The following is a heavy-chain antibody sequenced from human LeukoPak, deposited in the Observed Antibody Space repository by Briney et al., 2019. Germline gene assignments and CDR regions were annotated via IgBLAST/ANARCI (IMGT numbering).Heavy chain of an antibody. V-gene: IGHV4-61*01. CDR2: IYYSGST. D-gene: IGHD1-26*01. CDR1: GGSVNSGSYY. J-gene: IGHJ4*02. CDR3: ARAAYSGSYHSDY. Sequence: SETLSLTCTVSGGSVNSGSYYWNWIWQPPGKGLEWIGYIYYSGSTNYNPSLKSRVTISVGTSKNQFSLKLSSVTAADTAVYYCARAAYSGSYHSDYWGQGTLVTVSS.